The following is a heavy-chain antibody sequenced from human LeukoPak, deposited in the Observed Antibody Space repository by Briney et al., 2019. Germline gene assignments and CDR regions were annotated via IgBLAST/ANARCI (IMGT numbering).Heavy chain of an antibody. CDR1: GFTFSSYS. CDR2: ISSSSSYI. CDR3: ARATTRSGTVDY. D-gene: IGHD1-14*01. V-gene: IGHV3-21*01. Sequence: PGGSLRLSCAASGFTFSSYSMNWVRQAPGKGLEWVSSISSSSSYIYYADSVKGRFTISRDNAKNSLYPQMNSLRAEDTAVYYCARATTRSGTVDYWGQGTLVTVSS. J-gene: IGHJ4*02.